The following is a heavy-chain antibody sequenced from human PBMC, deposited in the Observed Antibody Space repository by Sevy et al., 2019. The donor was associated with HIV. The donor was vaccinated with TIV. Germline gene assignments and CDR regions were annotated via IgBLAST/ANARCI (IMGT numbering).Heavy chain of an antibody. J-gene: IGHJ2*01. CDR1: GFSFSGYW. V-gene: IGHV3-7*01. CDR3: AGDRTTIALVAPMYWHFDI. CDR2: INEDGSED. D-gene: IGHD6-19*01. Sequence: GGSLRLSCAGSGFSFSGYWMTWVRHTPGKGLEWVANINEDGSEDYYVDSVRGGFTIFRDNGKNSGYLEMKSLRVEDTAVYYCAGDRTTIALVAPMYWHFDIWGRGTLVTVSS.